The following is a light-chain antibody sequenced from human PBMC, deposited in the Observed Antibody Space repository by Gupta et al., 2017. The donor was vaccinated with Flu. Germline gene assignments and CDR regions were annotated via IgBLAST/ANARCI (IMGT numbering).Light chain of an antibody. Sequence: SVLTQPPSVSGAPGQRVTVSCTGSSSNLGTHFDVHWYQHLPGTAPKLLIFGNSNRPSGVPDRFSGSKSGTSASMVITGPQTEDEAEYYCQSYDNGLSGWVFGGGTKVTVL. CDR3: QSYDNGLSGWV. CDR1: SSNLGTHFD. J-gene: IGLJ3*02. CDR2: GNS. V-gene: IGLV1-40*01.